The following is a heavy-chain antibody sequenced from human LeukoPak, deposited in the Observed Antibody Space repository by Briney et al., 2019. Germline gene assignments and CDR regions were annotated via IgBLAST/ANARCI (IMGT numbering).Heavy chain of an antibody. CDR3: AKDYYGSGSFLFDY. J-gene: IGHJ4*02. CDR1: GFTFSGYA. CDR2: ISGSGGST. D-gene: IGHD3-10*01. Sequence: AGGSLRLSCAASGFTFSGYAMSWVRQAPGKGLEWVSAISGSGGSTYYADSVKGRFTISRDNSKNTLYLQMNSLRAEDTAVYYCAKDYYGSGSFLFDYWGQGTLVTVSS. V-gene: IGHV3-23*01.